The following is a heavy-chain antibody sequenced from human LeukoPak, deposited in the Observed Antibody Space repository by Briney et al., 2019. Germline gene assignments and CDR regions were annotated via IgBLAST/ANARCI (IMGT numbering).Heavy chain of an antibody. CDR1: GLTVSNNY. V-gene: IGHV3-53*01. J-gene: IGHJ4*02. CDR3: ARSSGYDY. Sequence: PGGSLRLSCAVSGLTVSNNYMSWVRQAPGKGLEWVSVIYSGGSTYYADSVKGRFTISRDNSKNTVYLQMNSLRDEDTAVYYCARSSGYDYWGQGTLVTVSS. D-gene: IGHD3-22*01. CDR2: IYSGGST.